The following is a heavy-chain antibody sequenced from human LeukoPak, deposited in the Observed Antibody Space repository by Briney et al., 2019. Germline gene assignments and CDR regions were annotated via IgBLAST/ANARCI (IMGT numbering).Heavy chain of an antibody. J-gene: IGHJ4*02. CDR3: ARDSGDFFDY. CDR2: IYYSGST. V-gene: IGHV4-61*01. Sequence: PSETLSLTCTVSGGSISSSYYYWSWIRQPPGKGLEWIGYIYYSGSTNYNPSLKSRVTISVDTSKNQFSLKLSSVTAADTAVYNCARDSGDFFDYWGQGTLVTVSS. D-gene: IGHD4-17*01. CDR1: GGSISSSYYY.